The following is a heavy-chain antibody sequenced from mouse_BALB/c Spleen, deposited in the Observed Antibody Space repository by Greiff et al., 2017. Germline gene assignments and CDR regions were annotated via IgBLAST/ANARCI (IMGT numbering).Heavy chain of an antibody. V-gene: IGHV6-6*02. CDR3: TRTWFNWYFDV. CDR2: IRLKSNNYAT. D-gene: IGHD1-1*02. CDR1: GFTISNYW. Sequence: EVQLEESGGGLVQPGGSMKLSCAASGFTISNYWMNWVRQSPEKGLEWVAEIRLKSNNYATHYAESVKGRFTISRDDSKSSVYLQMNNLRAEDTGIYYCTRTWFNWYFDVWGAGTTVTVSS. J-gene: IGHJ1*01.